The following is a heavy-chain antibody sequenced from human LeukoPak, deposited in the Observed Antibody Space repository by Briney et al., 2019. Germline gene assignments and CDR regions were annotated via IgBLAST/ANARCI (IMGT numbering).Heavy chain of an antibody. CDR2: IKKDGSEK. CDR1: GFTFSDYW. V-gene: IGHV3-7*01. J-gene: IGHJ4*02. CDR3: VRGVTTVNY. D-gene: IGHD4-11*01. Sequence: GGSLRLSCAASGFTFSDYWMNWVRQAPGKGLEWVANIKKDGSEKYYVDSVKGRYTISRDNAKNSLSLQMNSLRAEDTAVYYCVRGVTTVNYWGQGTLVTVFS.